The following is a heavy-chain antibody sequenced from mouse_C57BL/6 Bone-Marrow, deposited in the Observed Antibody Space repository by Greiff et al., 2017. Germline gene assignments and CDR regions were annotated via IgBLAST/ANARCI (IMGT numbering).Heavy chain of an antibody. CDR2: IYPRDGST. J-gene: IGHJ2*01. V-gene: IGHV1-78*01. CDR1: GYTFTDHT. Sequence: VQLQQSDAELVKPGASVKISCKVSGYTFTDHTLHWMKQRPEQGLEWIGYIYPRDGSTKYNEKFKGKATLTADKSSSTAYMQLNSLTSEDSAVYFCARGGWLRRGRFDYWGQGTTLTVSS. CDR3: ARGGWLRRGRFDY. D-gene: IGHD2-2*01.